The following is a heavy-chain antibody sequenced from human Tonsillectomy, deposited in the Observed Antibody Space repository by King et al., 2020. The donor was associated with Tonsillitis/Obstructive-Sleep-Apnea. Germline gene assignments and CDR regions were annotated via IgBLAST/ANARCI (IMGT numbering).Heavy chain of an antibody. Sequence: VQLVESGAEVKKPGESLRISCKGSGYSFTSYWISWVRQMPGKGLEWMGRIDPSDSYTNYSPSFQGHVTISADKSISTAYLQWSSLKASDTAMYYCAARLGIVGATGYWGQGTLVTVSS. J-gene: IGHJ4*02. D-gene: IGHD1-26*01. CDR2: IDPSDSYT. CDR3: AARLGIVGATGY. V-gene: IGHV5-10-1*03. CDR1: GYSFTSYW.